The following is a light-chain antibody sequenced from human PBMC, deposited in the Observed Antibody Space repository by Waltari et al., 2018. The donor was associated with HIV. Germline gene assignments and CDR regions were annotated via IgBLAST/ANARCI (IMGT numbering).Light chain of an antibody. CDR3: QHRSIPIT. CDR1: QSVATY. Sequence: EIMLTQSPVTLSLSPGERATISCRASQSVATYLGWFQQKPGQAPRLLIYDASNRATGIPDRFSGSGSGTDFTLTISSLEPEDFGVYYCQHRSIPITFGQGTRLEI. J-gene: IGKJ5*01. V-gene: IGKV3-11*01. CDR2: DAS.